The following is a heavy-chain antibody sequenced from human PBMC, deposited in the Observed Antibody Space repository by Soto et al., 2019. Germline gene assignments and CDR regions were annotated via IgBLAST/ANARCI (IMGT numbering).Heavy chain of an antibody. CDR3: AREGLVLVPTTVNSDYYYYAMDV. Sequence: SVKVSCKASGFSFTSSAVHWLRHARGQRLEWIGWIVVGSGNTNYAQKFQERVTITRDMSTNTAYMELSSLRSEDTAVYYCAREGLVLVPTTVNSDYYYYAMDVWGQGTTVTVSS. D-gene: IGHD2-2*01. CDR1: GFSFTSSA. J-gene: IGHJ6*02. V-gene: IGHV1-58*01. CDR2: IVVGSGNT.